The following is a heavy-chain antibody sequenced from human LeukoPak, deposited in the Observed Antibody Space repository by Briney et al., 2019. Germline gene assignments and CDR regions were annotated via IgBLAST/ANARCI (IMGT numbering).Heavy chain of an antibody. V-gene: IGHV3-23*01. Sequence: GGSLRLSCAASGFTFGTYAMSWVRQAPGKGLEWVSAITGSGGTTYYGDSVKGRFTVSRDNSKHTLYLQMNSLRAEDTAVYYCAKDGDYYDGESHFDFWGQGTLVTVSS. CDR1: GFTFGTYA. CDR2: ITGSGGTT. D-gene: IGHD3-22*01. CDR3: AKDGDYYDGESHFDF. J-gene: IGHJ4*02.